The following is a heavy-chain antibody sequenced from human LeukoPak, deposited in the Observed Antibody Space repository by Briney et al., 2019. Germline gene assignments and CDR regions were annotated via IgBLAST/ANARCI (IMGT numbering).Heavy chain of an antibody. Sequence: GGSLRLPCAASGFTFSNAWMSWVRQAPGKGLEWVGRIKSKTDRGTTDYAAPVNGSFTILRDDLKNTLYLQMNSLRSEDTAVYYCTTDWTLGTYWGQGTLVTVSS. D-gene: IGHD3/OR15-3a*01. CDR1: GFTFSNAW. V-gene: IGHV3-15*01. J-gene: IGHJ4*02. CDR2: IKSKTDRGTT. CDR3: TTDWTLGTY.